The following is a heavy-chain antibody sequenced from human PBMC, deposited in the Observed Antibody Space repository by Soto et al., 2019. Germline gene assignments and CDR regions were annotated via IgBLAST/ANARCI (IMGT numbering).Heavy chain of an antibody. V-gene: IGHV3-23*01. J-gene: IGHJ4*02. CDR2: ISPSASDT. CDR1: GFSFSTSS. CDR3: AKGGYTFAYE. D-gene: IGHD5-18*01. Sequence: EVQLLESGGDLVQPGGSLRLSCAASGFSFSTSSMAWVRQPPGKGLEWVSAISPSASDTLYSDSVKGRFTISRDNSQNTLCLQMTSLRADDTAVYDCAKGGYTFAYEWGQGAMVTVSS.